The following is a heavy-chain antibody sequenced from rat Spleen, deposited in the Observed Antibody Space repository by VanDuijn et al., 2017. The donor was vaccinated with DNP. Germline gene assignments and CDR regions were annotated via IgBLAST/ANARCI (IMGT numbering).Heavy chain of an antibody. CDR3: ARYSSGGWFAS. J-gene: IGHJ3*01. CDR1: GYSITSNY. Sequence: EVQLQESGPGLVKPSQSLSLTCSVTGYSITSNYWAWIRKFPGNKMEWMGYISYSGSTGYNPSLRSRISITRDTSKNQFFLQLNSVTAEDTATYYCARYSSGGWFASWGQGTLVTVSS. D-gene: IGHD1-4*01. CDR2: ISYSGST. V-gene: IGHV3-1*01.